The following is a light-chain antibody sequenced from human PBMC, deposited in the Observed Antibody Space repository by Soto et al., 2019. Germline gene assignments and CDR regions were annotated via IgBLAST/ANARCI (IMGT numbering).Light chain of an antibody. CDR3: QQYFNWWT. V-gene: IGKV3-15*01. CDR2: GAS. Sequence: IVKVRCPATMYLTPGETAILSCRASQNIGSNLAWYQQRPGQAPRLLIYGASSRVTGIPARFSGSGSGTDFTLTISSLQSEDFAVYHCQQYFNWWTFGQRIKVDIK. CDR1: QNIGSN. J-gene: IGKJ1*01.